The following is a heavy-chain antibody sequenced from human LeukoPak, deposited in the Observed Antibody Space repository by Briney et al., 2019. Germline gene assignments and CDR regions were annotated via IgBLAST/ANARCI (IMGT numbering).Heavy chain of an antibody. CDR1: GFTFSNYA. V-gene: IGHV3-23*01. CDR2: ISGSGGST. CDR3: ASILLWYVYDY. Sequence: GGSLRLSCAASGFTFSNYAMSWVRQAPGKGLEWVSAISGSGGSTYYADSVKGRFTISRDNSKTTLFLHMNGLRAEDTAVYYCASILLWYVYDYWGQGTLVTVSS. D-gene: IGHD3-10*01. J-gene: IGHJ4*02.